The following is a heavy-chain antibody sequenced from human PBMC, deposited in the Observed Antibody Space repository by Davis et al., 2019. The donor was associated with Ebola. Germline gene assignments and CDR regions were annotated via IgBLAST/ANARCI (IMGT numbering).Heavy chain of an antibody. Sequence: GESLKISCAASGFIFSNYVMSWVRQAPGKGLEWVSTLGTSADTYYAGSVMGRFTISRDNSKNTLYLQMNGLRVEDTAIYYCAKDTSNIWFDIWGQGTNVTVSS. J-gene: IGHJ3*02. CDR1: GFIFSNYV. V-gene: IGHV3-23*01. CDR2: LGTSADT. CDR3: AKDTSNIWFDI. D-gene: IGHD1-26*01.